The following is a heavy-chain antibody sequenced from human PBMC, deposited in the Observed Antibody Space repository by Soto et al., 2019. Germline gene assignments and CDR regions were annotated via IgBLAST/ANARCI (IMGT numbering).Heavy chain of an antibody. V-gene: IGHV4-4*02. CDR1: GGSTSSSNW. CDR2: IYHSGST. Sequence: QVQLQESGPGLVKPSGTLSLTCTVSGGSTSSSNWWSWVRQPPGKGLEWIGEIYHSGSTNYNPSLQSRVTISVDKAETQFYLKMRSVTAADTAVYYCARSPSSSWYGGGAFDIWGQGTMVTVSS. D-gene: IGHD6-13*01. J-gene: IGHJ3*02. CDR3: ARSPSSSWYGGGAFDI.